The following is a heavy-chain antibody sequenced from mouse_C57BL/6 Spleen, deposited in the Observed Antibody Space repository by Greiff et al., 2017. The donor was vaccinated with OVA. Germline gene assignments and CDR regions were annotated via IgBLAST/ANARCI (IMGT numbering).Heavy chain of an antibody. CDR2: IHPNSGST. CDR1: GYTFTSYW. J-gene: IGHJ2*01. Sequence: QVQLQQPGAELVKPGASVKLSCKASGYTFTSYWMHWVKQRPGQGLEWIGMIHPNSGSTNYNEKFKSKATLTVDKSSSTAYMQLSSLTSEDSAVYYCARRTTVVANFDDWGQGTTLTVSS. V-gene: IGHV1-64*01. D-gene: IGHD1-1*01. CDR3: ARRTTVVANFDD.